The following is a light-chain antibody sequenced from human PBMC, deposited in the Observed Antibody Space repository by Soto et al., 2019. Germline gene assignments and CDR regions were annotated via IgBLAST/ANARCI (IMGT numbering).Light chain of an antibody. CDR1: QSVSSN. CDR2: GAS. Sequence: EIVMTQSPATLSVSPGERATLSCRASQSVSSNLAWYQQKPGQAPRLLIYGASTRATGIPAGFSGSGSGTEFTLTISSLQSEDFAVYYCQQYNNWPPQYTFGQGTKVDIK. J-gene: IGKJ2*01. CDR3: QQYNNWPPQYT. V-gene: IGKV3-15*01.